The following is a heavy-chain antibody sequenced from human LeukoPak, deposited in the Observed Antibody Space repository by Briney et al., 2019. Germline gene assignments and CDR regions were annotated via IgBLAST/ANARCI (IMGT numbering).Heavy chain of an antibody. CDR3: ARANDILTGYWFDP. Sequence: GASVKVSCKAPGYTFTSYDINWVRQATGQGLEWMGWMNPNSGNTGYAQKFQGRDTMTRNTSISTAYMELSSLRSEDTAVYYCARANDILTGYWFDPWGQGTLVTVSS. D-gene: IGHD3-9*01. V-gene: IGHV1-8*01. J-gene: IGHJ5*02. CDR1: GYTFTSYD. CDR2: MNPNSGNT.